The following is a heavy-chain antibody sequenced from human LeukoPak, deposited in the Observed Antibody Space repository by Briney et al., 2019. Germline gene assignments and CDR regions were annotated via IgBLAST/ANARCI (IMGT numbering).Heavy chain of an antibody. CDR2: IYHSEST. V-gene: IGHV4-38-2*01. D-gene: IGHD2-2*01. Sequence: SETLSLTCAVSGYSISIGYYWGWIRQPPGKGLEWIAIIYHSESTYYNPSLKSRVTISVDTSKNQFSLKLSSVTAADTAVYYCARSVAKTLGYCSSTSCYGLHAFDIWGQGTMVTVSS. CDR3: ARSVAKTLGYCSSTSCYGLHAFDI. CDR1: GYSISIGYY. J-gene: IGHJ3*02.